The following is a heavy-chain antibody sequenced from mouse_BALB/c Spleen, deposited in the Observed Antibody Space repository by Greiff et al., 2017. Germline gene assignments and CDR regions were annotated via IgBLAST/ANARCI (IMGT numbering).Heavy chain of an antibody. D-gene: IGHD2-1*01. V-gene: IGHV1-69*01. CDR3: ARSGGNYVGNY. Sequence: VQLQQPGAELVMPGASVKMSCKASGYTFTDYWMHWVEQRPGQGLEWIGAIDTSDSYTSYNQKFKGKATLTVDESSSTAYMQLSSLTSEDSAVYYCARSGGNYVGNYWGQGTTLTVSS. CDR1: GYTFTDYW. J-gene: IGHJ2*01. CDR2: IDTSDSYT.